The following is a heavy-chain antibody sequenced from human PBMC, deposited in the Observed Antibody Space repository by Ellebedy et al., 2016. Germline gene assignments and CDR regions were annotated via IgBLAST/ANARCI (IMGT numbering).Heavy chain of an antibody. J-gene: IGHJ4*02. CDR1: GFTFTRHW. Sequence: HTGGSLRLSCAASGFTFTRHWIHWVRQAPGKGLVWVSRINNDGSSTKYADSVKGRLTSSRDNAKNTVYLELNSLTVEDTAVYYCARGNDQYYFDYWGQGTLVTVSS. CDR2: INNDGSST. D-gene: IGHD1-1*01. CDR3: ARGNDQYYFDY. V-gene: IGHV3-74*03.